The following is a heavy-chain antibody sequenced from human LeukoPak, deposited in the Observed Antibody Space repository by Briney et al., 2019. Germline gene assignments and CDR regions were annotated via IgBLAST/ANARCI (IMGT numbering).Heavy chain of an antibody. V-gene: IGHV3-30*03. J-gene: IGHJ4*02. CDR1: GFTFSSYG. Sequence: GRSLRLSCAASGFTFSSYGMHWVRQAPGKGLEWVAVISYDGSNEYYADSVKGRFSISKDNAKNSLYLQMNSLRVEDTAVYYCVPLNWNPPGDFDRWGQGTLVTVSS. D-gene: IGHD1-20*01. CDR2: ISYDGSNE. CDR3: VPLNWNPPGDFDR.